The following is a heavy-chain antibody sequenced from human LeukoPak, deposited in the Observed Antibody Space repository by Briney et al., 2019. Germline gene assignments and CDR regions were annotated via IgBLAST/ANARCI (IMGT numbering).Heavy chain of an antibody. CDR2: IIPIFGTA. Sequence: ASVKVSCKASGGTFSSYAISWVRQAPGQGLEWMGGIIPIFGTANYAQKFQGRVTITADKSTSTAYMELSSLRSEDTAVYYCARGDYGDYEYYYYYMDVWGKGTTVTVSS. D-gene: IGHD4-17*01. CDR1: GGTFSSYA. J-gene: IGHJ6*03. V-gene: IGHV1-69*06. CDR3: ARGDYGDYEYYYYYMDV.